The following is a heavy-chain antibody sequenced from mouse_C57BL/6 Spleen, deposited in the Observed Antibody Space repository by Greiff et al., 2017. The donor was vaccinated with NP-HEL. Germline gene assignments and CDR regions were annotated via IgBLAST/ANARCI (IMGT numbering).Heavy chain of an antibody. J-gene: IGHJ1*03. V-gene: IGHV1-39*01. CDR1: GYSFTDYN. D-gene: IGHD1-1*01. Sequence: VQLQQSGPELVKPGASVKISCKASGYSFTDYNMNWVKQSNGKSLEWIGVINPNYGTTSYNQKFKGKATLTVDQSSSTAYMQLNSLTSEDSAVYYCAREVLITTVVATGYFDVWGTGTTVTVSS. CDR2: INPNYGTT. CDR3: AREVLITTVVATGYFDV.